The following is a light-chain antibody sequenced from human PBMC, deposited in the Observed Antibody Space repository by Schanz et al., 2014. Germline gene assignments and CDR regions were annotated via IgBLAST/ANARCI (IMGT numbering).Light chain of an antibody. V-gene: IGKV3-15*01. J-gene: IGKJ2*01. CDR3: QQYYSWPPYT. CDR2: GAS. Sequence: EIVLTQSPGTLSLSPGERATLSCRASQSVSSSYLAWYQQKPGQAPRLLIHGASTRATGVPVRFSGSGSATEFTLTISSLQSEDFAVYYCQQYYSWPPYTFGQGTNLEI. CDR1: QSVSSSY.